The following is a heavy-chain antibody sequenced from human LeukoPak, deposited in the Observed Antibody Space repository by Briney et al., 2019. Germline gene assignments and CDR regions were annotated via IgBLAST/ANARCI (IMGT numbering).Heavy chain of an antibody. J-gene: IGHJ4*02. CDR3: ARLSGWQWLD. D-gene: IGHD6-19*01. V-gene: IGHV4-59*12. Sequence: PSETLSLTCTVSGGSISSYYWSWIRQPPGKGLEWIGYIYYSGSTNYNPSLKSRVTISVDTSKNQFSLKLSSVTAADTAVYYCARLSGWQWLDWGQGTLVTVSS. CDR1: GGSISSYY. CDR2: IYYSGST.